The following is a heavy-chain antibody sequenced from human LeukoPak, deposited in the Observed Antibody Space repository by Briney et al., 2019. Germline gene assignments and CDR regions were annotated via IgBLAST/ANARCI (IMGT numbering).Heavy chain of an antibody. Sequence: PSETLSLTCTVSGGSISSYYWSWIRQPPGKGLEWIGYIYYSGSTNYNPSLKSRVTISVDTSKNQFSLKLSSVTAADTAVYYCARVGSDFWSGYLYAFDIWGQGTMVTVSS. CDR3: ARVGSDFWSGYLYAFDI. CDR2: IYYSGST. CDR1: GGSISSYY. J-gene: IGHJ3*02. D-gene: IGHD3-3*01. V-gene: IGHV4-59*01.